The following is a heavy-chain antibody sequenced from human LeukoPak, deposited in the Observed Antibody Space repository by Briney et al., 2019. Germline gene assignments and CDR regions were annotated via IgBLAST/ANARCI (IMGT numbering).Heavy chain of an antibody. CDR1: GGSVSDYY. J-gene: IGHJ5*02. CDR2: IYHTGST. V-gene: IGHV4-59*02. D-gene: IGHD4-17*01. CDR3: ARALRSIRRFDP. Sequence: SETLSLTCTISGGSVSDYYWSWIRQSPGKGLEWIGYIYHTGSTSYSPSLKSRVTISADTSQNQFSLKLSSVTAADTAVYYCARALRSIRRFDPWGQGTLVTVSS.